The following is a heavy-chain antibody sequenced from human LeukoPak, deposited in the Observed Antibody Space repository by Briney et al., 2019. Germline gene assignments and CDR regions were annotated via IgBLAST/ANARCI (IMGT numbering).Heavy chain of an antibody. CDR3: AREADTVLIRAFDY. CDR2: ISTYNGNT. CDR1: GGTFSSYA. V-gene: IGHV1-18*01. J-gene: IGHJ4*02. D-gene: IGHD5-18*01. Sequence: ASVKVSCKASGGTFSSYAISWVRQAPGQGLEWMGRISTYNGNTEYVQKFQGRVTMTTDTSTNTAYMELGTLSSDDTAVYYCAREADTVLIRAFDYWGQGTLVTVSS.